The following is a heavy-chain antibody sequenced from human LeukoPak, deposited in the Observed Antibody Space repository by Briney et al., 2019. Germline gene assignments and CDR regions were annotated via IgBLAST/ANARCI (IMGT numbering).Heavy chain of an antibody. CDR3: AKGTPQYYFDY. Sequence: GGSLRLSCVASGFSVSDIYMNWVRQAPGKGLEWVAVIWYGGSNKYYADSVKGRFTISRDNSKNTLYLQMNSLRAEDTAVYYCAKGTPQYYFDYWGQGTLVTVSS. CDR1: GFSVSDIY. J-gene: IGHJ4*02. D-gene: IGHD2-15*01. V-gene: IGHV3-33*08. CDR2: IWYGGSNK.